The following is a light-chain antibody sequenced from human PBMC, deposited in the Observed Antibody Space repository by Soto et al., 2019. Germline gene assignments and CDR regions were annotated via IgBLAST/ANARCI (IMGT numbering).Light chain of an antibody. CDR1: RDIGSD. Sequence: QSPASQSASVGDRVTRSCRASRDIGSDLSWYQQTPGTPPTLLIYAASNLQSGVPSRFRGSRSGTEFTLTVSSLQPADFATYYCLQDHDDSWTFGQGTKVDIK. CDR3: LQDHDDSWT. V-gene: IGKV1-6*01. J-gene: IGKJ1*01. CDR2: AAS.